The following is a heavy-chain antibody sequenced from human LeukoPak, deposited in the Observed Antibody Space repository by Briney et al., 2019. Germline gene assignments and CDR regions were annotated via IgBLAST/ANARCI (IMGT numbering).Heavy chain of an antibody. Sequence: PSETLSLTCTVSGGSISSGGYYWSWIRQHPGKGLEWIGYIYYSGSTYYNPSLKSRVTISVDTSKNQFSLKLSSVTAADTAVYYCARDGYYDSSGYYPDAFDIWGQGTMVTVSS. CDR2: IYYSGST. D-gene: IGHD3-22*01. V-gene: IGHV4-31*03. CDR1: GGSISSGGYY. J-gene: IGHJ3*02. CDR3: ARDGYYDSSGYYPDAFDI.